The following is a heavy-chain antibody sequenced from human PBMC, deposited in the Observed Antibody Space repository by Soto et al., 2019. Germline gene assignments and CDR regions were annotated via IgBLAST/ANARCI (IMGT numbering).Heavy chain of an antibody. J-gene: IGHJ4*02. CDR2: ISYDGSNK. CDR3: AREYDYVWGSYGLY. Sequence: QVQLVESGGGVVQPGRSLRLSCAASGFTFSSYAMHWVRQAQGKGLEWVAVISYDGSNKYYADSVKGRFTISRDNSKNTLYLQMNSLRAEDTAVYYCAREYDYVWGSYGLYWGQGTLVTVSS. D-gene: IGHD3-16*01. CDR1: GFTFSSYA. V-gene: IGHV3-30-3*01.